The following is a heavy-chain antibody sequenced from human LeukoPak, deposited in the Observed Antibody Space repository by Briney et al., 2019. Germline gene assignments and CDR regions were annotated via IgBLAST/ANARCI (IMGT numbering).Heavy chain of an antibody. J-gene: IGHJ5*02. CDR1: GGSISSGSYY. Sequence: SETLSLTCTVSGGSISSGSYYWSWIRQPAGKGLEWIGRIYTSGSTNYNPSLKSRVTISVDTSKNQFSLKLSSVTAADTAVYYCARQRYFDWLNWFDPWGQGTLVTVSS. V-gene: IGHV4-61*02. CDR3: ARQRYFDWLNWFDP. CDR2: IYTSGST. D-gene: IGHD3-9*01.